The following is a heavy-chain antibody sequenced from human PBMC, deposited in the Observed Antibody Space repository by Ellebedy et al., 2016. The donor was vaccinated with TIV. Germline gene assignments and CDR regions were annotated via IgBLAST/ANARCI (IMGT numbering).Heavy chain of an antibody. Sequence: GGSLRLSCAASGFTFHDYAMPWVRHAPGKGLEWVSGISWNSGSIGYADSVKGRFTISRDNAKNSLYLQMNSLRAGDTAVYYCARSADYGDYSDGMDVWGQGTTVTVSS. D-gene: IGHD4-17*01. V-gene: IGHV3-9*01. J-gene: IGHJ6*02. CDR2: ISWNSGSI. CDR3: ARSADYGDYSDGMDV. CDR1: GFTFHDYA.